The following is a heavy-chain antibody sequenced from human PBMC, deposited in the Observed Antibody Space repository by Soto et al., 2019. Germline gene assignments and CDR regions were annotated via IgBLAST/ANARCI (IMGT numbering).Heavy chain of an antibody. CDR1: GFTFSSYG. D-gene: IGHD6-13*01. CDR2: IWYDGSNK. J-gene: IGHJ5*02. Sequence: QVQLVESGGGVVQPGRSLRLSCAASGFTFSSYGMHWVRQAPGKGLEWVAVIWYDGSNKYYADSVKGRFTISRDNSKNTLYLQMNSLRAEDTAVYYCARDGKQLASPRWFAPWGQGTLVTVSS. CDR3: ARDGKQLASPRWFAP. V-gene: IGHV3-33*01.